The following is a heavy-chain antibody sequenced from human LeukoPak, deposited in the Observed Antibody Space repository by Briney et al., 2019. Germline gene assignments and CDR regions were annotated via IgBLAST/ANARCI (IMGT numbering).Heavy chain of an antibody. CDR2: INHSGST. J-gene: IGHJ6*03. CDR1: GGSFSGYY. CDR3: ARDHSVSSYGYVDYYYYMDV. V-gene: IGHV4-34*01. D-gene: IGHD5-18*01. Sequence: ASETLSLTCAVYGGSFSGYYWSWIRQPPGKGLEWIGEINHSGSTNYNPSLKSRVTISVDTSKNQFSLKLSSVTAADTAVYYCARDHSVSSYGYVDYYYYMDVWGKGTTVTVSS.